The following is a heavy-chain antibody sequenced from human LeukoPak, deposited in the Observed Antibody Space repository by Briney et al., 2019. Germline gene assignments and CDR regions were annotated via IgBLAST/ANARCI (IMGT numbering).Heavy chain of an antibody. CDR3: ARASGSYLNY. V-gene: IGHV4-39*07. CDR1: GSSISSSTYY. J-gene: IGHJ4*02. D-gene: IGHD1-26*01. CDR2: IYHSGST. Sequence: SETLSLTCTVSGSSISSSTYYWGWIRQPPGKGLEWIGSIYHSGSTYYNPSLKSRVTISVDTSKNQFSLKLSSVTAADTAVYYCARASGSYLNYWGQGSLVTVSS.